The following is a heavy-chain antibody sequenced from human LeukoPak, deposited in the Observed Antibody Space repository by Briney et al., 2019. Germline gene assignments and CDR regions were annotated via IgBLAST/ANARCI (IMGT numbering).Heavy chain of an antibody. CDR3: ARDSISTLDY. CDR2: IWYDGSNK. CDR1: GFTFSSYA. Sequence: PGRSLRLSCAASGFTFSSYAMHWVRQAPGKGLEWVAVIWYDGSNKYYADSVKGRFTISRDNSKNTLYLQMNSLRAEDTAVYYCARDSISTLDYWGQGTLVTVSS. D-gene: IGHD3-3*02. V-gene: IGHV3-33*08. J-gene: IGHJ4*02.